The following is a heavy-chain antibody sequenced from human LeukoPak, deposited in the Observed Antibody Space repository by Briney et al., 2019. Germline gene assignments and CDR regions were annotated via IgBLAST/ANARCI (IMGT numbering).Heavy chain of an antibody. CDR2: IYYSGST. V-gene: IGHV4-59*01. J-gene: IGHJ3*02. Sequence: SETLSLTCTVSGGSISSYYWSWIRQPPGKGLEWLAYIYYSGSTNYNPSLKSRVTISVDTSKNQFSLKLASVTAADTAVYYCTTSERWPQLGAFDIWGQGTMVTVSS. CDR1: GGSISSYY. D-gene: IGHD5-24*01. CDR3: TTSERWPQLGAFDI.